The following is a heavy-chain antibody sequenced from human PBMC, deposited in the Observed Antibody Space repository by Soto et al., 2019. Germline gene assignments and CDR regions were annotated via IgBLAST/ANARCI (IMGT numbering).Heavy chain of an antibody. Sequence: PSETLSLTCAVYGGSFSGYYWSWIRQPPGKGLEWIGEINHSGSTNYNPSLKSRVTISVDTSKNQFSLKLSSVTAADTAVYYCARVHPGIAAADAPLWFDPWGQGTLVTVSS. CDR1: GGSFSGYY. V-gene: IGHV4-34*01. D-gene: IGHD6-13*01. J-gene: IGHJ5*02. CDR3: ARVHPGIAAADAPLWFDP. CDR2: INHSGST.